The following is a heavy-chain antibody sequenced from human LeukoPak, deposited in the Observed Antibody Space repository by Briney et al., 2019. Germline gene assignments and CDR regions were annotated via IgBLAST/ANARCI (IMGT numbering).Heavy chain of an antibody. CDR1: GFTVSSNY. J-gene: IGHJ4*02. V-gene: IGHV3-53*01. CDR2: IYSGGST. CDR3: AREIAVAGTGFDY. D-gene: IGHD6-19*01. Sequence: GGSLRLSCAASGFTVSSNYMSWVRQAPGKGLEWVSVIYSGGSTYYADSVKGRSTISRDNSKNTLYLQMNSLRAEDTAVYYCAREIAVAGTGFDYWGQGTLVTVSS.